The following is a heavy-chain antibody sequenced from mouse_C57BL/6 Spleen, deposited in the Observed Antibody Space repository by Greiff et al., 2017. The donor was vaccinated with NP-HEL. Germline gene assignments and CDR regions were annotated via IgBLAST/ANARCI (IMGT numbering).Heavy chain of an antibody. Sequence: EVQLQESGAELVKPGASVKLSCTASGFNIKDYYMHWVKQRTEQGLEWIGRIDPEDGETKYAPKFQGKATITADTSSNTAYLPLSSLPSEDTAVDYCARNAYYGSSPYYFDYWGQVTTLTVSS. CDR1: GFNIKDYY. CDR3: ARNAYYGSSPYYFDY. J-gene: IGHJ2*01. CDR2: IDPEDGET. V-gene: IGHV14-2*01. D-gene: IGHD1-1*01.